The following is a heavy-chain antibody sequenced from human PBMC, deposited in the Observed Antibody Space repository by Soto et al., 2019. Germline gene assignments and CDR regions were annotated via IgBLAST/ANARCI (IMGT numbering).Heavy chain of an antibody. CDR1: GFIFSDYY. J-gene: IGHJ5*02. D-gene: IGHD1-1*01. CDR2: ISRDGNAI. V-gene: IGHV3-11*01. Sequence: GGSLRLSCAASGFIFSDYYMSWIRQAPGKGLEWLAYISRDGNAIFYADSVIGRFTVSRDNAKNSLFLQMDDLRAEDTDMFFCARGAEMSSLTKWFDPWGQGTLVTVSS. CDR3: ARGAEMSSLTKWFDP.